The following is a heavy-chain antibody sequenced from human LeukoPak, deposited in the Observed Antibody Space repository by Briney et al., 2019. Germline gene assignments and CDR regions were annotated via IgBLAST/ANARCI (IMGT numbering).Heavy chain of an antibody. CDR2: ISAYNGNT. D-gene: IGHD5-18*01. J-gene: IGHJ6*03. V-gene: IGHV1-18*01. Sequence: GASVKVSCKASGYTFTSYGISWVRQAPGQGLEWMGWISAYNGNTNYAQKLQGRVTMTTDTSTSTAYMKLRSLRSDDTAVYYCARDGDTSMVYGYYYYYYMDVWGKGTTVTISS. CDR3: ARDGDTSMVYGYYYYYYMDV. CDR1: GYTFTSYG.